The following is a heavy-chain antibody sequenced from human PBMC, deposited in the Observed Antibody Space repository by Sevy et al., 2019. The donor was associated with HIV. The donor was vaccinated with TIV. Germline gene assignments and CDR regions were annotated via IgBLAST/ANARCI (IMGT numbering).Heavy chain of an antibody. Sequence: GGSLRLSCAASGFTFSSYSMNWVRQAPGKGLEWVSSISSSSSYIYYADSVKGPFTISRDNAKNSPYLQMNSLRAEDTAVYYCARDPAYFMVRGVMADYWGQGTLVTVSS. CDR1: GFTFSSYS. D-gene: IGHD3-10*01. V-gene: IGHV3-21*01. J-gene: IGHJ4*02. CDR2: ISSSSSYI. CDR3: ARDPAYFMVRGVMADY.